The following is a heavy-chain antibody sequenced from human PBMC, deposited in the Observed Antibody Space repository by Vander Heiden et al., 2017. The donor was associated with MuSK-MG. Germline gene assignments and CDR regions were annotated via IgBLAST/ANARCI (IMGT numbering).Heavy chain of an antibody. V-gene: IGHV3-48*04. D-gene: IGHD1-26*01. CDR3: ARVRGGSALGD. J-gene: IGHJ4*02. CDR1: GLAFSDTS. Sequence: EVQLVESGGGSVQPGGSLRLSCAASGLAFSDTSFNWFRQAPRKGLGWVSYISGHFSIRDDTDSVKGRFTASRENAKNAVYLPTKGLGVEDTAFYYWARVRGGSALGDWVQVTLVLVT. CDR2: ISGHFSIR.